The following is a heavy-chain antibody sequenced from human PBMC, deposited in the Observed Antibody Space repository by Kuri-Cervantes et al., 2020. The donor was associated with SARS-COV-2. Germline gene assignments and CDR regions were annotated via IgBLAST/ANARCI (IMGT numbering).Heavy chain of an antibody. CDR3: ARDVVHTYGWRAFDY. V-gene: IGHV4-61*02. CDR1: GASISYGSYY. CDR2: FYTTERI. J-gene: IGHJ4*02. Sequence: SETLSLTCTVSGASISYGSYYWSWIRQPAGKGLEWIGRFYTTERINYNPSLKSRVTISVDTSKNQFSLRLTSVTAADTAVYYCARDVVHTYGWRAFDYWGQGSLVTVSS. D-gene: IGHD5-18*01.